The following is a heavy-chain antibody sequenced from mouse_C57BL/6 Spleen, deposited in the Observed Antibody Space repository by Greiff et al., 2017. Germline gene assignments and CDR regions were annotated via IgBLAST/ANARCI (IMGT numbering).Heavy chain of an antibody. CDR3: ARSGGFDY. CDR1: GYAFSSYW. CDR2: IYPGDGDT. Sequence: VQLQQSGAELVKPGASVKISCKASGYAFSSYWRNWVKQRPGKGLEWIGQIYPGDGDTNYNGKFKGKATLTADKSSSTAYMQLSSLTSEDSAVYFCARSGGFDYWGQGTTLTVSS. V-gene: IGHV1-80*01. J-gene: IGHJ2*01.